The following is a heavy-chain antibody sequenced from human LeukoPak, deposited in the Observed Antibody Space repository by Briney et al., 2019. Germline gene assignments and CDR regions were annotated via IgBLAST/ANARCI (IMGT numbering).Heavy chain of an antibody. Sequence: ASVKVSCKASGYTFTGYYMHWVRQAPGQGLELMGWINPNSGGTNYAQKFQGRVTMTRDMSTSTVYMELSSLRSEDTAVYYCARVRPIKAYYYDSSGYYFDYWGQGTLVTVSS. V-gene: IGHV1-2*02. CDR2: INPNSGGT. D-gene: IGHD3-22*01. CDR3: ARVRPIKAYYYDSSGYYFDY. CDR1: GYTFTGYY. J-gene: IGHJ4*02.